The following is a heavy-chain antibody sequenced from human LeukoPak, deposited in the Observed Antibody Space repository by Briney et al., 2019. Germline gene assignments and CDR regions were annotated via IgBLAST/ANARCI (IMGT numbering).Heavy chain of an antibody. CDR1: GGSISSYY. Sequence: SETLSLTCTVSGGSISSYYGSWIRQPPGKGLEWIGYIYYSGSTNYNPSLKSRVTISVDTSKNQFSLKLSSVTAADTAVYYCARSSSGWWAYFDYWGQGTLVTVSS. D-gene: IGHD6-19*01. CDR3: ARSSSGWWAYFDY. J-gene: IGHJ4*02. CDR2: IYYSGST. V-gene: IGHV4-59*08.